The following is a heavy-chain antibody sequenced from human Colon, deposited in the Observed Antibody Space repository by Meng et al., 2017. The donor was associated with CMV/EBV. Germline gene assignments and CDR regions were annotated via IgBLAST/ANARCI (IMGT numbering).Heavy chain of an antibody. CDR3: VKDQLGGIAAGGAPGF. CDR2: MSDRGTTK. V-gene: IGHV3-23*01. J-gene: IGHJ4*02. CDR1: GVIFSRYA. Sequence: GVIFSRYAMASVRQAPGKGLEWVAVMSDRGTTKYYADSVKGRFTISRDNSKNTVYLEMNYLRAEDTAQYYCVKDQLGGIAAGGAPGFWGQGTLVTVSS. D-gene: IGHD6-13*01.